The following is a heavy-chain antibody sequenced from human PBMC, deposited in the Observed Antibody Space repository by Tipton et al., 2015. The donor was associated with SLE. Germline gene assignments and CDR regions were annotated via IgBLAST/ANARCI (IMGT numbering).Heavy chain of an antibody. D-gene: IGHD6-6*01. CDR2: IYYSGST. Sequence: TLSLTCTVSGGSISSGGYYWSWIRQPPGKGLEWIGYIYYSGSTNYNPSLKSRVTISVDTSKNQFSLKLSSVTAADTAVYYCARSIAARRTTNYYMDVWGKGTTVTVSS. J-gene: IGHJ6*03. CDR1: GGSISSGGYY. V-gene: IGHV4-61*08. CDR3: ARSIAARRTTNYYMDV.